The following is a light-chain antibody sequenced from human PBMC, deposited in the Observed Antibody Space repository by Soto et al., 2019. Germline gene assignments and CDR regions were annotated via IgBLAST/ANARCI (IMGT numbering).Light chain of an antibody. V-gene: IGKV3-11*01. Sequence: EIVLTQSPATLSSSQGERASLSCRASQSISNSLSWYQEIPGQAPRLLIYDASNRATGIPARFSGTGAGTDFTLTNSSLEPEDFAVYYCQQRSDWPITLGQGTRLEI. CDR2: DAS. J-gene: IGKJ5*01. CDR3: QQRSDWPIT. CDR1: QSISNS.